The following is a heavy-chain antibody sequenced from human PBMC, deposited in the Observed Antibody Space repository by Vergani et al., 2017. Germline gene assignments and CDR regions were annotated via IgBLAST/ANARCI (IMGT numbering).Heavy chain of an antibody. CDR3: ARGDYGILTGYRY. CDR1: GYIFTSYV. V-gene: IGHV1-3*02. J-gene: IGHJ4*02. Sequence: QVQLVQSGAEVKKPGASVKVSCKASGYIFTSYVMHWVRQAPGQRIEWMGWSNAGNGNTKYSQEFQGRVTITRDTSASTAYMELSSLRSEDMAVYYCARGDYGILTGYRYWGQGTLVTVSA. D-gene: IGHD3-9*01. CDR2: SNAGNGNT.